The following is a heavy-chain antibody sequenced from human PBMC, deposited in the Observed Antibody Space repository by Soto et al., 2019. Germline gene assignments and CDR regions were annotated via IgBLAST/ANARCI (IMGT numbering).Heavy chain of an antibody. CDR1: GYTFTSYG. J-gene: IGHJ4*02. Sequence: QVQLVQSGAEVKKPGASVKVSCKASGYTFTSYGISWVRQAPGQGLEWMGWISAYNGNTNYAQKLQGRVTMTTDTSTSTAYMELRSXXSDXXXXXXXARSGQQLKHDYWGQGTLVTVSS. CDR3: ARSGQQLKHDY. CDR2: ISAYNGNT. D-gene: IGHD6-13*01. V-gene: IGHV1-18*01.